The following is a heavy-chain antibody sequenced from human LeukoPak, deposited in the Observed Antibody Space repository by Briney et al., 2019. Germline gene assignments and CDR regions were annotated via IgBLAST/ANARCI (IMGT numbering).Heavy chain of an antibody. CDR3: ARHSSGAATPGFDY. CDR2: IYYSGST. CDR1: GGSISSYY. J-gene: IGHJ4*02. D-gene: IGHD2-15*01. Sequence: SETLSLTCTVSGGSISSYYWSWIRQPPGRGLEWIGYIYYSGSTNYNPSLKSRVTISVDTSKNQFSLKLSSVTAADTAVYYCARHSSGAATPGFDYWGQGTLVTVSS. V-gene: IGHV4-59*08.